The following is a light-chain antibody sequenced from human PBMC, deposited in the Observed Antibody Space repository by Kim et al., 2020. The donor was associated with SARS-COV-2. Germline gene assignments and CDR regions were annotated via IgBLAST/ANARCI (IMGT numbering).Light chain of an antibody. CDR2: MAS. CDR1: QSISTW. V-gene: IGKV1-5*03. Sequence: LSASVGDRVTITCRASQSISTWLAWYQQKPGKAPKLLIYMASTLENGVPSRFSGSRSGTEFTLTISSLQPDDFATYYCQHYNTYSSFGQGTKLEI. CDR3: QHYNTYSS. J-gene: IGKJ2*03.